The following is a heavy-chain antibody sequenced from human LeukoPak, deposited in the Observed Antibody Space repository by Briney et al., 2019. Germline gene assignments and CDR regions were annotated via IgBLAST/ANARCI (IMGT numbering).Heavy chain of an antibody. V-gene: IGHV3-21*04. J-gene: IGHJ4*02. CDR1: GFTFSSYS. Sequence: GGSLRLSCAASGFTFSSYSMNWVRQAPGKGLEWVSSISSSSSYIYYADSVKGRFTISRDNAKNSLYLQMNSLRAEDTALYYCAKGDYDSSGYCPVWGLGTLVTVSS. CDR3: AKGDYDSSGYCPV. CDR2: ISSSSSYI. D-gene: IGHD3-22*01.